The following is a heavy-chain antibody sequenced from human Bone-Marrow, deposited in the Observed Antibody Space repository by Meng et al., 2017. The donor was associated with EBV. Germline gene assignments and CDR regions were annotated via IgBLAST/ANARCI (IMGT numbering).Heavy chain of an antibody. D-gene: IGHD3-10*01. CDR2: LIPMSGAP. CDR3: ASESGRGFTPDY. CDR1: ATTLHRDA. V-gene: IGHV1-69*01. J-gene: IGHJ4*02. Sequence: VPLRSRGKSPGHPGTVSGCASATTLHRDAVEWVRQAPGQGLECMGGLIPMSGAPHYAQKFQGRVTITADESTSTHYMDLSNLRSDDTAMYYCASESGRGFTPDYWGQGTLVTVSS.